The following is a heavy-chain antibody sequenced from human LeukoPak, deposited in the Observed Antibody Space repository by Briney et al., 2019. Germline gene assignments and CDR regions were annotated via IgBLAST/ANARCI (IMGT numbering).Heavy chain of an antibody. CDR2: ISSSSSYI. Sequence: PGGSLRLSCAASGFTFSSYSMNWVRQAPGKGLEWVSSISSSSSYIYYADSVKGRFTISRDNAKNSLYPQMNSLRAEDTAVYYCARGHIAAAGCFDYWGQGTLVTVSS. CDR1: GFTFSSYS. V-gene: IGHV3-21*01. J-gene: IGHJ4*02. D-gene: IGHD6-13*01. CDR3: ARGHIAAAGCFDY.